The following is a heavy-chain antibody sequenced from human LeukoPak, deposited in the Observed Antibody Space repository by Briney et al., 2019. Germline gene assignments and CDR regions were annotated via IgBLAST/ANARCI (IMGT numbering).Heavy chain of an antibody. J-gene: IGHJ6*03. CDR3: AKPGGSGSYYYYYYYMDV. V-gene: IGHV3-30*18. D-gene: IGHD1-26*01. CDR2: ISYDGSNK. Sequence: PGGSLRLSCAASGFTFSTQWMSWVRQAPGKGLEWVAVISYDGSNKYYADSVKGRFTISRDNSKNTLYLQMNSLRAEDTAVYYCAKPGGSGSYYYYYYYMDVWGKGTTVTVSS. CDR1: GFTFSTQW.